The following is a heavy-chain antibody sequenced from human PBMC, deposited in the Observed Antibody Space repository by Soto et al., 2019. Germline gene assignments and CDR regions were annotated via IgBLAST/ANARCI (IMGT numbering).Heavy chain of an antibody. CDR1: GYTFTSYT. CDR2: INVGNGNT. CDR3: ARDPHLGC. J-gene: IGHJ4*02. Sequence: QFQLVQSGAEVKKPGASVKVSCKASGYTFTSYTIQWVRQAPGQRLEWMGWINVGNGNTKYSQKVQGRVTITGDTSASTAYMELSSLRSEDTAVYYCARDPHLGCWGQGTLVTVSS. V-gene: IGHV1-3*01.